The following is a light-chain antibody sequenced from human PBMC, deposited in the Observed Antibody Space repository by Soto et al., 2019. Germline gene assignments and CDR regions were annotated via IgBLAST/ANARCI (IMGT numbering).Light chain of an antibody. V-gene: IGLV2-11*01. Sequence: QSALTQPRSVSGSPGQSVTISCTGTSTDVGFYKYVSWYQQHPGKAPKLMIYAVSKRPSGVPGRFSGSKSGNTASLTISGLQAEDEADYHCCSYAGSYTFVFGTGTKVTVL. CDR3: CSYAGSYTFV. J-gene: IGLJ1*01. CDR2: AVS. CDR1: STDVGFYKY.